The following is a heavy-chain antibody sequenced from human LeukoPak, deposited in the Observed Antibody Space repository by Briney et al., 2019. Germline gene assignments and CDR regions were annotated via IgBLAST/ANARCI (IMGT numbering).Heavy chain of an antibody. J-gene: IGHJ5*02. V-gene: IGHV1-18*01. CDR2: ISAYNGNT. Sequence: ASVKVSCKASGYTFTSYGISWVRQAPGQGLEWMGWISAYNGNTNYAQKLQGRVTMTTDTSTSTAYMELRSLRSDDTAVYYCARDRRRYYYDSSGYSPWGQGTLVTVSS. D-gene: IGHD3-22*01. CDR1: GYTFTSYG. CDR3: ARDRRRYYYDSSGYSP.